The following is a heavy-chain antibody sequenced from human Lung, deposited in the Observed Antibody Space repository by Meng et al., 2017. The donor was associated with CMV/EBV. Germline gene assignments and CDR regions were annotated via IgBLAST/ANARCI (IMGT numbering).Heavy chain of an antibody. D-gene: IGHD2-15*01. Sequence: QVSLMQSGPEVKKPGASVRVSCKASGYTFGSYGICWVRQAPGQGLEWMGWFVNYVDTYPAPKFQGRVTMTTDTHTNTAFMELRSLTSDDTAVYYCASGTPGRSYCDYWGQGTLVTVSS. V-gene: IGHV1-18*01. J-gene: IGHJ4*02. CDR2: FVNYVDT. CDR1: GYTFGSYG. CDR3: ASGTPGRSYCDY.